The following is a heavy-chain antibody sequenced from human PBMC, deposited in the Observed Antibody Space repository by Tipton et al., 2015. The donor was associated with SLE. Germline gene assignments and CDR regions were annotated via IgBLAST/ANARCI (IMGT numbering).Heavy chain of an antibody. CDR1: NYTFTSYG. V-gene: IGHV1-2*02. D-gene: IGHD2-8*02. CDR3: AREGGVGTTPLYYGMDV. Sequence: QSGAEVKKPGASVKVSCKASNYTFTSYGISWVRQAPGQGLEWMGWINPNSGGTNYAQKFQGRVTMTRDTSISTAYMELSRLRSDDTAVYYCAREGGVGTTPLYYGMDVWGQGTTVTVSS. J-gene: IGHJ6*02. CDR2: INPNSGGT.